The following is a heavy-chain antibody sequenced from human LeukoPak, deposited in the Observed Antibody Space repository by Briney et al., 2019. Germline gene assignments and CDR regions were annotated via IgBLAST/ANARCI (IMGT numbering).Heavy chain of an antibody. CDR1: VGSISSGTYY. J-gene: IGHJ6*03. V-gene: IGHV4-39*07. Sequence: PSETLSLTCTVSVGSISSGTYYWGWIRQPPGKGLEWIGSIYHSGSTYYNPSLKSRVTISVDTSKNQFSLRLSSLTAADTALYYCARDRKYYYHMDVWGKGTTVTVSS. CDR2: IYHSGST. CDR3: ARDRKYYYHMDV. D-gene: IGHD1-14*01.